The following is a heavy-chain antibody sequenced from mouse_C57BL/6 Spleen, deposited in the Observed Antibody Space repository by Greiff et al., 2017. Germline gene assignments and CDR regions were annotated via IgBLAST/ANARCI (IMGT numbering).Heavy chain of an antibody. D-gene: IGHD1-2*01. Sequence: QVQLQQSGAELAKPGASVKLSCKASGYTFTSYWMHWVKQRPGQGLEWIGYINPSSGSTKYNQKFKDKATLPVDKSTSKAYMQLSSLTYEDSAVYYCALYGRGYFDVWGTGTTVTVSA. CDR2: INPSSGST. CDR3: ALYGRGYFDV. CDR1: GYTFTSYW. J-gene: IGHJ1*03. V-gene: IGHV1-7*01.